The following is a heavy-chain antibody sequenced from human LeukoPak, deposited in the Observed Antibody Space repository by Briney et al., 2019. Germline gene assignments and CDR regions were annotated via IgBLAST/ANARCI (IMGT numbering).Heavy chain of an antibody. CDR1: GGSVSNGSYY. CDR2: IYHSGST. V-gene: IGHV4-39*01. Sequence: SETLSLTCTVSGGSVSNGSYYWGWIRQPPGKGLEWIGSIYHSGSTYYNPSLKSRVTISVDTSKNQFSLKLSSVTAADTAVYYCARGGYYYGSGSYYRIPSSWFDPWGQGTLVTVSS. D-gene: IGHD3-10*01. CDR3: ARGGYYYGSGSYYRIPSSWFDP. J-gene: IGHJ5*02.